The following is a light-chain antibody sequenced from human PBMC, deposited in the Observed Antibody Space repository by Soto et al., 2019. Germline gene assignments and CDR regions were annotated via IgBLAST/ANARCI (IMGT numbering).Light chain of an antibody. CDR3: QKWDTVVV. CDR2: LNRDGSH. CDR1: SGHSDSG. J-gene: IGLJ2*01. V-gene: IGLV4-69*01. Sequence: QLVLTQAPSASASLGASVKLTCTLSSGHSDSGIAWHQQQPDKGPRYLMKLNRDGSHNKGDGIPDRFSGSSSGAERYLIISSLQSDDEADYYCQKWDTVVVFGGGTKLTVL.